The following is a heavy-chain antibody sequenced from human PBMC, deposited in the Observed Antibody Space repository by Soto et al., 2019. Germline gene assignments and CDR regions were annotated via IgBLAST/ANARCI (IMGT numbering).Heavy chain of an antibody. D-gene: IGHD6-13*01. CDR2: IIPIFGTA. CDR1: GGTFSSYA. J-gene: IGHJ6*02. CDR3: ARRRSSSSWYGSYYGMDV. V-gene: IGHV1-69*13. Sequence: SVEVSCKASGGTFSSYAISWVRQAPGQGLEWMGGIIPIFGTANYAQKFQGRVTITADESTSTAYLQWSSLKASDTAMYYCARRRSSSSWYGSYYGMDVWGQGTTVTVSS.